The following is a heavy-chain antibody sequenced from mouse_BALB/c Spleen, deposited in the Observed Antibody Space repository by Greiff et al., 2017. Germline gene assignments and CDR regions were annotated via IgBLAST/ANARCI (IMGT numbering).Heavy chain of an antibody. Sequence: EVMLVESGGGLVQPGGSRKLSCAASGFTFSSFGMHWVRQAPEKGLEWVAYISSGSSTIYYADTVKGRFTISRDNPKNTLFLQMTSLRSEDTAMYYCARSLYYYGSSWYFDVWGAGTTVTVSS. D-gene: IGHD1-1*01. CDR2: ISSGSSTI. CDR1: GFTFSSFG. V-gene: IGHV5-17*02. J-gene: IGHJ1*01. CDR3: ARSLYYYGSSWYFDV.